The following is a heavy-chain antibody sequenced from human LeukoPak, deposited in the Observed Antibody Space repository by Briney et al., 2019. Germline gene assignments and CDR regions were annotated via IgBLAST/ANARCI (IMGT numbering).Heavy chain of an antibody. CDR1: GFTFNIYA. V-gene: IGHV3-23*01. J-gene: IGHJ4*02. D-gene: IGHD3-16*01. CDR2: ISGSGGST. CDR3: AKDKIWGEDYFDY. Sequence: GGSLRLSCAASGFTFNIYAMSWVRLAPGKELDWVSAISGSGGSTYYADSVKGRFTMSRDNSKNTLYLQMNSLRVEDTAVYYCAKDKIWGEDYFDYWGQGTLVTVSS.